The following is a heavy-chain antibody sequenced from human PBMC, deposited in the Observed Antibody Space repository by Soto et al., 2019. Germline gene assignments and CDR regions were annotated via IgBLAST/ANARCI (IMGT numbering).Heavy chain of an antibody. D-gene: IGHD7-27*01. J-gene: IGHJ5*02. Sequence: ASVKVSCKASGYTFTSYAMHWVRQAPGQRVEWMGWINAGNGNTKYSQKFQGRATITRDTSASTAYMELSRLRSEDTAVYYCARYVGPWGLNRYDPCGQGXLLTVSS. CDR2: INAGNGNT. V-gene: IGHV1-3*01. CDR1: GYTFTSYA. CDR3: ARYVGPWGLNRYDP.